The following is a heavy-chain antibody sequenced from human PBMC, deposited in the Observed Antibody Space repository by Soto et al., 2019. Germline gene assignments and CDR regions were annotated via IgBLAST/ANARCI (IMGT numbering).Heavy chain of an antibody. Sequence: QVQLVQSGAEVKKPGASVKVSCKASGYTFTSYGISWVRQAPGQGLEWMGWTSAYNGNTNYAQKLQGRVTMTTDTSTSTAYMELRSMRSDDTAVYYCARSAYDDILTGYYNVMGYWGQGTLVTVSS. CDR1: GYTFTSYG. CDR3: ARSAYDDILTGYYNVMGY. CDR2: TSAYNGNT. J-gene: IGHJ4*02. V-gene: IGHV1-18*01. D-gene: IGHD3-9*01.